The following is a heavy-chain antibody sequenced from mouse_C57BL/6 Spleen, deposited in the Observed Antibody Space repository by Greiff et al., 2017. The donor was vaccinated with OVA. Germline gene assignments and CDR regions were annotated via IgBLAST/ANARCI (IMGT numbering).Heavy chain of an antibody. CDR2: IDPSDSDP. V-gene: IGHV1-52*01. J-gene: IGHJ2*01. CDR1: GYTFTSYW. Sequence: QVQLQQPGAELVRPGSSVKLSCKASGYTFTSYWMPWVKQRPVQGLEWIGNIDPSDSDPHSNQKFKGKATLTVDKSSSTASMQLSSLTPEDSAVLHYAWEGNDRFDYWGQGTTRTVSS. CDR3: AWEGNDRFDY. D-gene: IGHD2-2*01.